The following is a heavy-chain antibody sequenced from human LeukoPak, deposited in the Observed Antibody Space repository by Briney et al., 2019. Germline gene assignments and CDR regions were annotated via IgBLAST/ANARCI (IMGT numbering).Heavy chain of an antibody. D-gene: IGHD2-15*01. Sequence: SETLSLTCTVSGGSISSYYWSWIRQPPGKGLEWIGYNYYSGSTNYNPSLKSRVTISVDTSKNQFSLKLSSVTAADTAVYYCARGIGYCSGGSCSDLYYYYMDVWGKGTTVTVSS. CDR3: ARGIGYCSGGSCSDLYYYYMDV. CDR2: NYYSGST. CDR1: GGSISSYY. V-gene: IGHV4-59*01. J-gene: IGHJ6*03.